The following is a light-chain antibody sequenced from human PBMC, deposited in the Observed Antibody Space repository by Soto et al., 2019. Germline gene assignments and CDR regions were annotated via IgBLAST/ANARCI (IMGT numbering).Light chain of an antibody. Sequence: QSVLTQPPSVSDAPRQRVTISCSGSSSNIGNNAVNWYQQLPGKAPKLLIYYDDLLPSGVSDRFSGSKSGTSASLAISGLQSEDEADYYCAAWDDSLNNVVFGGGTQLTVL. CDR3: AAWDDSLNNVV. V-gene: IGLV1-36*01. J-gene: IGLJ2*01. CDR1: SSNIGNNA. CDR2: YDD.